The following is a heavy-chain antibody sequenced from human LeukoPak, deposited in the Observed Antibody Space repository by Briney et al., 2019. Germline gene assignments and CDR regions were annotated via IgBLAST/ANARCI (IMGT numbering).Heavy chain of an antibody. Sequence: PSETLSLTCTVSGGSISSYYWSWIRQPPGKGLEWIGYIYCSGSTNYNPSLKSRVTISVDTSKNQFSLKLSSVTAADTAVYYCARGRPLVVPFDYWGQGTLVTVSS. CDR2: IYCSGST. V-gene: IGHV4-59*01. J-gene: IGHJ4*02. D-gene: IGHD2-15*01. CDR1: GGSISSYY. CDR3: ARGRPLVVPFDY.